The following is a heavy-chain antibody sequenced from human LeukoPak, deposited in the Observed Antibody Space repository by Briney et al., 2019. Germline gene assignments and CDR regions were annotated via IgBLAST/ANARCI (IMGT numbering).Heavy chain of an antibody. CDR3: ATVLLRYFDN. CDR2: INHSGST. Sequence: PGGSLRLSCAASGFTFSSYAMSWVRQPPGKGLEWIGEINHSGSTNYNPSLKSRVTISVDTSKNQFSLKLSSVTAADTAVYYCATVLLRYFDNWGQGTLVTVSS. J-gene: IGHJ4*02. CDR1: GFTFSSYA. V-gene: IGHV4-34*08. D-gene: IGHD3-9*01.